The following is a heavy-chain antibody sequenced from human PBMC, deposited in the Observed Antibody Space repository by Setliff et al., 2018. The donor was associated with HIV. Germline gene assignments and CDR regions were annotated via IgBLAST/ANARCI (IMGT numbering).Heavy chain of an antibody. J-gene: IGHJ6*03. Sequence: SVKVSCKASGGTFSSDAIHWVRQAPGQGLEWLGMINPSDGSTTYAQKFQGRVTMTSDTSTSTVYMDLSSLRSEDTVVYYCARGGHYSGSYLPRDYYMDVWGKGTTVTVSS. CDR1: GGTFSSDA. D-gene: IGHD1-26*01. V-gene: IGHV1-46*01. CDR3: ARGGHYSGSYLPRDYYMDV. CDR2: INPSDGST.